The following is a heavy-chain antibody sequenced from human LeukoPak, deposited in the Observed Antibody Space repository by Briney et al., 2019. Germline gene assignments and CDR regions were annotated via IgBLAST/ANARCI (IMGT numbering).Heavy chain of an antibody. CDR3: ARGTFGVVVSFDY. CDR2: ISSDGDVT. CDR1: GFTISNYN. D-gene: IGHD3-3*02. Sequence: PGGSLRLSCAASGFTISNYNMNWVRQAPGRGLEWISYISSDGDVTYYADSVKGRFTISRDRAKKSLHLQMNSLRTEDTAVYYCARGTFGVVVSFDYWGQGSLVTVSS. V-gene: IGHV3-48*01. J-gene: IGHJ4*02.